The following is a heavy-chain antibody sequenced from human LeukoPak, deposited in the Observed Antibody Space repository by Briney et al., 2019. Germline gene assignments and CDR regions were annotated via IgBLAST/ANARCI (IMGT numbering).Heavy chain of an antibody. Sequence: GGSLRLSCAASGFTFSSYGMHWVRQAPGKGLEWVTFIRYDGSTKYYADSVKGRFTISRDNSKNTLYLQMNSLRAEDTAVYYCASERGYYDSSGSSFDYWGQGTLVTVSS. CDR2: IRYDGSTK. CDR1: GFTFSSYG. V-gene: IGHV3-30*02. J-gene: IGHJ4*02. CDR3: ASERGYYDSSGSSFDY. D-gene: IGHD3-22*01.